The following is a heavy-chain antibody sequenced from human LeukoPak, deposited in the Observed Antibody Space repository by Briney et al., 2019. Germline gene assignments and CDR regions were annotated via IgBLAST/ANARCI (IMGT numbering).Heavy chain of an antibody. CDR1: GFTFSDYE. CDR3: ARGATVTYYFDH. D-gene: IGHD4-17*01. V-gene: IGHV3-48*03. Sequence: GGSLRLSCAASGFTFSDYEMNWVRQAPGKGLEWLSYIGTGGRTVKYADSVRGRFTISRDNARSSLFLQMSNLRVEDTAVYFCARGATVTYYFDHWGQGILVAVSS. CDR2: IGTGGRTV. J-gene: IGHJ4*02.